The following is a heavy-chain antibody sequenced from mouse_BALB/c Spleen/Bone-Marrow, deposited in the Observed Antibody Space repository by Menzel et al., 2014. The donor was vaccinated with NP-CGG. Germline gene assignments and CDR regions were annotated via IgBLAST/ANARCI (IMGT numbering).Heavy chain of an antibody. V-gene: IGHV5-6*02. D-gene: IGHD2-4*01. CDR3: ARRRDYDYFDY. CDR2: ISSGGTYT. Sequence: EVMLVESGGDLVKPGGSLKPSCAASGFTFSNYGMSWVRQIPDKRLEWVATISSGGTYTFYPDSVKGRFTISRDNTKNTLTLQMTSLKSEDTAMYYCARRRDYDYFDYWGQGTTLTVSS. CDR1: GFTFSNYG. J-gene: IGHJ2*01.